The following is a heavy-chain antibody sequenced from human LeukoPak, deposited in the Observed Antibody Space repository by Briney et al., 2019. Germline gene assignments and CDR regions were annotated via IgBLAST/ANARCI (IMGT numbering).Heavy chain of an antibody. J-gene: IGHJ4*02. V-gene: IGHV3-74*03. CDR1: GFTFSTSW. CDR2: KNRDETVT. D-gene: IGHD2-21*01. CDR3: ARGVNGDTDF. Sequence: PGGSLRLSCAASGFTFSTSWMHWVRQPPGKGLVWVSRKNRDETVTTYADSVKGRFTISRDNAKNTLYLQMNSLRAEDTAIYYCARGVNGDTDFWGQGTLVTVSS.